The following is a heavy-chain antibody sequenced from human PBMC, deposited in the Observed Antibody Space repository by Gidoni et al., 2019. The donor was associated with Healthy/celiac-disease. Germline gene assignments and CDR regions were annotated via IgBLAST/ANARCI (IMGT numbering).Heavy chain of an antibody. CDR3: ARDVDIVATIGRYFDY. CDR2: ISSSSSYI. D-gene: IGHD5-12*01. J-gene: IGHJ4*02. V-gene: IGHV3-21*01. Sequence: EVQLVESGGGLVKPGGSLRLSCAASGFTFSSYSMNWVRQAPGKGLEWVSSISSSSSYIYYADSVKGRFTISRDNAKNSLYLQMNSLRAEDTAVYYCARDVDIVATIGRYFDYWGQGTLVTVSS. CDR1: GFTFSSYS.